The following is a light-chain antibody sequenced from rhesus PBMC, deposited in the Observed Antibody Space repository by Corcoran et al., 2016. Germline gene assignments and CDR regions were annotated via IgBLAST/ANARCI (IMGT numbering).Light chain of an antibody. CDR2: AAY. CDR3: QQGYSAPFS. Sequence: DIQMSQSPSSLSASVGDKVTITCRASQGINNALAWHQQQPGRAPRLLIYAAYTLESGVPSRLSGTRAGTDFTLTISSLQPEDFATYYCQQGYSAPFSFGQGTKLEIK. J-gene: IGKJ2*01. V-gene: IGKV1-33*02. CDR1: QGINNA.